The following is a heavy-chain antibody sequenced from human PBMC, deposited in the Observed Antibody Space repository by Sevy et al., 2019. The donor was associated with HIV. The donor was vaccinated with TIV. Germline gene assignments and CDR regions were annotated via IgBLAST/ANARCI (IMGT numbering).Heavy chain of an antibody. CDR3: ARGQGGYSSGWYNWFDP. CDR2: TYYRSKWYN. V-gene: IGHV6-1*01. J-gene: IGHJ5*02. CDR1: GDSVSSNSAA. Sequence: QSQTLSLTCAISGDSVSSNSAAWNWIRQSPSRGLEWLGRTYYRSKWYNDYAVSVKSRITINQDTSKNQFSLQLNSVTPEDTAVYYCARGQGGYSSGWYNWFDPWGQGTLVTVSS. D-gene: IGHD6-19*01.